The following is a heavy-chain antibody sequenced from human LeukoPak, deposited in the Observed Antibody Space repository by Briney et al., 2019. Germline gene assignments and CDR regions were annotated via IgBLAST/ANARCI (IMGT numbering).Heavy chain of an antibody. Sequence: GGSLRLSCAASGFTFSSYSMNWVRQAPGKGLEWVSSISSSSSYIYYADSVKGRFTISRDDAKNSLYLQMNGLRAEDTAVYFCARDFQNIATDFWGRGTPVTVSS. CDR1: GFTFSSYS. V-gene: IGHV3-21*06. D-gene: IGHD2/OR15-2a*01. CDR3: ARDFQNIATDF. CDR2: ISSSSSYI. J-gene: IGHJ4*02.